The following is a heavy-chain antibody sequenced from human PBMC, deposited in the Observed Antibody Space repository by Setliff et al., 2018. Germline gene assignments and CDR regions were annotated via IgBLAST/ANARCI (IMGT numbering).Heavy chain of an antibody. J-gene: IGHJ4*02. CDR3: TRGGERYHTAN. CDR1: GVSVNSLTW. V-gene: IGHV4-4*02. CDR2: IYHDGNPKFNPSV. Sequence: SETLSLTCAVSGVSVNSLTWWSWVRQTPGKGLEWIGFIYHDGNPKFNPSVNYNPSLKSRITMSIGKSKNQFSLSLRSVTAADTAVYYCTRGGERYHTANWGQGALVTVS. D-gene: IGHD2-2*01.